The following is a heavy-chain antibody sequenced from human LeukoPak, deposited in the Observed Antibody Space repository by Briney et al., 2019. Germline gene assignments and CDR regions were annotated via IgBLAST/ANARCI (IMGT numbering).Heavy chain of an antibody. CDR2: IYYSGST. J-gene: IGHJ4*02. D-gene: IGHD1-1*01. V-gene: IGHV4-39*07. CDR3: ARADNWNAFEY. CDR1: GGSISSSSYY. Sequence: SETLSLTCTVSGGSISSSSYYWGWIRQPPGKGLEWIGSIYYSGSTYYNPSLKSRVTISVDTSKNQFSLKLSSVTAADTAVYYCARADNWNAFEYWGQGTLVPVSS.